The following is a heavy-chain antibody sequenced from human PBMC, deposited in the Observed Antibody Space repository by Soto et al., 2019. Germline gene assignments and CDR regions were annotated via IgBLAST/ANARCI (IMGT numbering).Heavy chain of an antibody. V-gene: IGHV5-51*01. CDR3: ARLQAAAGDNDLTFDY. D-gene: IGHD6-13*01. CDR1: GYSFTSYW. Sequence: GESLKISCNTSGYSFTSYWIGWVCQMPGKGLEWMGIIYPDDSDTRYSPSFQGQVTISADKSTNTAYLQWSSLKASDTAMYYCARLQAAAGDNDLTFDYWGQGTLVTV. J-gene: IGHJ4*02. CDR2: IYPDDSDT.